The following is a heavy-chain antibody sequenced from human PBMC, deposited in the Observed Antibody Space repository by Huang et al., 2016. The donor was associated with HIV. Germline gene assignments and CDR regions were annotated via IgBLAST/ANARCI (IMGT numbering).Heavy chain of an antibody. Sequence: QVQLVESGGGVVQPGRSLRLSCAASGFTLSSYGMHWVRQARGKGLEWEAVISDDGSYKYYADSVKGRFTISRDNSKNTLYLQMNSLRAEDTAVYYCAGSGNYLDYWGQGTLVTVSS. CDR1: GFTLSSYG. J-gene: IGHJ4*02. CDR2: ISDDGSYK. D-gene: IGHD1-26*01. CDR3: AGSGNYLDY. V-gene: IGHV3-30*03.